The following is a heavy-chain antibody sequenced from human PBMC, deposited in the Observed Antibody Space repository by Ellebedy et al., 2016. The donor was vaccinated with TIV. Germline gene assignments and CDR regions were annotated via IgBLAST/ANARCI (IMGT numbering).Heavy chain of an antibody. Sequence: GESLKISCAASGFTFSNAWMNWVRQAPGKGLEWVAHIKTDGSETYYVDSVKGRFTISRENAKNALFLQMDGLGVDDSAVYYCVGFGVFNLWGQGAPVTVSS. V-gene: IGHV3-7*01. J-gene: IGHJ5*02. CDR3: VGFGVFNL. CDR1: GFTFSNAW. CDR2: IKTDGSET. D-gene: IGHD3-3*01.